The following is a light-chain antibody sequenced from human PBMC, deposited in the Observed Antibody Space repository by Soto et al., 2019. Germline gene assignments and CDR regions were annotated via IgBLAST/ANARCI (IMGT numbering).Light chain of an antibody. V-gene: IGKV1-8*01. CDR1: QGISSY. J-gene: IGKJ3*01. Sequence: ANRMTHSPSSLSASTGDRVTITCRASQGISSYLAWYQQKPGKAPKLLIYAASTLQSGVPSRFSGSGSGTDFTLTISCLQSEDFATNYCQQYYSYPPFTLGPGTKVDIK. CDR3: QQYYSYPPFT. CDR2: AAS.